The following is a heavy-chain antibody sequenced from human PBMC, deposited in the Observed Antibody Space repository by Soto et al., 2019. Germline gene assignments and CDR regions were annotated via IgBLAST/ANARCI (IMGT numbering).Heavy chain of an antibody. CDR1: GYTFTSYA. V-gene: IGHV1-69*13. D-gene: IGHD3-22*01. J-gene: IGHJ6*02. CDR2: IIPIFGTA. Sequence: SVKVSCKASGYTFTSYAISWVRQAPGQGLEWMGGIIPIFGTANYAQKFQGRVTITADESTSTAYMELSSLRSEDTAVYYCTLVVITTSARQDVWGQGTTVTVSS. CDR3: TLVVITTSARQDV.